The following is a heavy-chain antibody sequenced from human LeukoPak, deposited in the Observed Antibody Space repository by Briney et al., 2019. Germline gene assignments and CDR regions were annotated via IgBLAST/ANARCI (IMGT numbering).Heavy chain of an antibody. CDR1: GYAFTGSY. V-gene: IGHV1-2*02. CDR2: INPNNGFT. D-gene: IGHD1-1*01. Sequence: ASVKVSCKAAGYAFTGSYIHWVRQAPGQGLEWMGWINPNNGFTAYAQNFQGRVTMTRDTSISTAYMDLSRLTSDDTAVYFCARVRGARLERFYAFNFWGQGTTVTASS. CDR3: ARVRGARLERFYAFNF. J-gene: IGHJ3*01.